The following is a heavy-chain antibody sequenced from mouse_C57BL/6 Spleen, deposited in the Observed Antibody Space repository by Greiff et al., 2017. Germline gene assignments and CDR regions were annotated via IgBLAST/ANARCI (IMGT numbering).Heavy chain of an antibody. D-gene: IGHD1-1*01. CDR1: GFNIKDDY. V-gene: IGHV14-4*01. CDR2: IDPENGDT. CDR3: TPDYYGYCYGYFDV. Sequence: EVQLQQSGAELVRPGASVKLSCTASGFNIKDDYMHWVKQRPEQGLEWIGWIDPENGDTEYASKFQGKATITADTSSNTAYLQLSSLTSEDTAVYYCTPDYYGYCYGYFDVWGTGTTVTVSS. J-gene: IGHJ1*03.